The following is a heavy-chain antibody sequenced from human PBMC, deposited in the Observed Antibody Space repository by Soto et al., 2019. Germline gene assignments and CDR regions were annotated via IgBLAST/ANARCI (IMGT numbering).Heavy chain of an antibody. Sequence: ASVNVSFKASGYIFTNYAMHWVRQAPGQRLEWMGWINVGSGDTKYSQNLQGSVTITRDTSASTAYMDLSSLRSEDTAVYYCAGGAAYSGGDCWNDCYDAKDVWGEGTTDTDSS. V-gene: IGHV1-3*01. CDR3: AGGAAYSGGDCWNDCYDAKDV. J-gene: IGHJ6*04. CDR1: GYIFTNYA. D-gene: IGHD2-21*02. CDR2: INVGSGDT.